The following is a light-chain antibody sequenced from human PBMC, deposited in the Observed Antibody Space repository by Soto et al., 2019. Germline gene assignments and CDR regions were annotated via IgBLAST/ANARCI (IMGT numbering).Light chain of an antibody. Sequence: EIVLTQSPGTLSLSPGERATLSCRASQSINNNYLAWYQQKRGQAPRLLIYGAYSRATGNPDRFSGSGSGTDFTLTISRLEPEDFEVDYCQQYGGSPRTFGQGTKVESK. J-gene: IGKJ1*01. V-gene: IGKV3-20*01. CDR3: QQYGGSPRT. CDR2: GAY. CDR1: QSINNNY.